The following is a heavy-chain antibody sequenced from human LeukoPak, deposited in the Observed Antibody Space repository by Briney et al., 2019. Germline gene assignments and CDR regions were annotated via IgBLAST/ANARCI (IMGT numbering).Heavy chain of an antibody. CDR1: GFTFSSYA. V-gene: IGHV3-23*01. CDR3: AKVWAEMVRGVIIISGFDY. Sequence: GGSLRLSCAASGFTFSSYAMSWVRQAPGKGLEWVSAISGSGGSTYYADSVKGRFTISRDNSKNTLYLQMNSLRAEDTAVYYCAKVWAEMVRGVIIISGFDYWGQGTLVTVSS. CDR2: ISGSGGST. D-gene: IGHD3-10*01. J-gene: IGHJ4*02.